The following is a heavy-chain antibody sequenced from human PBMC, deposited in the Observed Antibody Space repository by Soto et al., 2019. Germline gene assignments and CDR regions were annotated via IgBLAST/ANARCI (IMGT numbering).Heavy chain of an antibody. CDR3: ARVGPWVPYYYDSSPYTFENWFDP. CDR1: GYSISSGYY. V-gene: IGHV4-38-2*01. D-gene: IGHD3-22*01. J-gene: IGHJ5*02. CDR2: LYHGGST. Sequence: PSETLSLTCAVSGYSISSGYYWGCLRQPPGKGLEWIGSLYHGGSTYYNPSLNSRVTLSIDMTNNHVSLILSSVSAADTAVYYCARVGPWVPYYYDSSPYTFENWFDPWGQGTLVTVSS.